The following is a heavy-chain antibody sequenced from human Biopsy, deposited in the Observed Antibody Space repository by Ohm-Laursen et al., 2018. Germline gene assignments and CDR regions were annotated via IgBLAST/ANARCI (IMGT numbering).Heavy chain of an antibody. Sequence: SLRLSCSASGFPFSDYYMRWIRQAPGKGLEWVSYISSGGTTIYYADSVKGRFTIPRDNAKNSLYLQMNSLRADDTAVYYCARDTRWSPYHMDVWGQGTTVTVSS. CDR3: ARDTRWSPYHMDV. J-gene: IGHJ6*02. CDR2: ISSGGTTI. V-gene: IGHV3-11*01. D-gene: IGHD4-23*01. CDR1: GFPFSDYY.